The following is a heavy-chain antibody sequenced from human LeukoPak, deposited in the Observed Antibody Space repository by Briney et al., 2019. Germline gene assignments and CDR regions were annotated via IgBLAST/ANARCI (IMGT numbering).Heavy chain of an antibody. J-gene: IGHJ4*02. Sequence: PGGSLTLSCAASEFTFTTYGMHWVRQAPGKGLEWVAFIYYDGSNIYYADYVKGRFTISRDNSKNTLYLQMNSLRAEDTAVYYCAKDRAGIAAAGTVYWGQGTLVTVSS. CDR1: EFTFTTYG. D-gene: IGHD6-13*01. CDR3: AKDRAGIAAAGTVY. CDR2: IYYDGSNI. V-gene: IGHV3-30*02.